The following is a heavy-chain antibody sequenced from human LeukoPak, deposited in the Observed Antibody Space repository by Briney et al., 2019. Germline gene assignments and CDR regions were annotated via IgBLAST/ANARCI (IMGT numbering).Heavy chain of an antibody. V-gene: IGHV7-4-1*02. Sequence: GASVKVSCKASGYTFTSYAMNWVRQAPGQGLEWMGWTNTNTGNPTYAQGFTGRFVFSLDTSVSTAYLQITSLKAEDTAVYYCAREVQREWFDPWGQGTLVTVSS. D-gene: IGHD6-25*01. CDR3: AREVQREWFDP. J-gene: IGHJ5*02. CDR1: GYTFTSYA. CDR2: TNTNTGNP.